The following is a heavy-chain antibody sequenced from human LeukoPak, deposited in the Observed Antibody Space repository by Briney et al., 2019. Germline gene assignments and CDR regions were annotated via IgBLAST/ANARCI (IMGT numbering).Heavy chain of an antibody. J-gene: IGHJ4*02. CDR2: IYYSGST. CDR1: GGSISSYY. Sequence: PSETLSLTCTVSGGSISSYYWSWIRQPPGKGLEWIGYIYYSGSTNYNPSLKSRVTISVDTSKNQFSLKLSSVTAADTAVYYCARVSRPTYYYDSSGLFHLDYWGQGTLVTVSS. CDR3: ARVSRPTYYYDSSGLFHLDY. V-gene: IGHV4-59*01. D-gene: IGHD3-22*01.